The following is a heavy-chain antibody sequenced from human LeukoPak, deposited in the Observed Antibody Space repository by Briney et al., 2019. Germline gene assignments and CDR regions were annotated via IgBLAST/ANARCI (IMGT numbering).Heavy chain of an antibody. V-gene: IGHV3-23*01. D-gene: IGHD5-12*01. CDR3: AKENQGGYDFFDY. CDR2: ISGSAGST. Sequence: GGSLRLSCAASGFTFSTFAMSWVRQAPGKGLEWVSSISGSAGSTYYAGSVKGRFTISRDNSKNTLYLQMNSLRAEDTAVYYCAKENQGGYDFFDYWGQGTLVTVSS. J-gene: IGHJ4*02. CDR1: GFTFSTFA.